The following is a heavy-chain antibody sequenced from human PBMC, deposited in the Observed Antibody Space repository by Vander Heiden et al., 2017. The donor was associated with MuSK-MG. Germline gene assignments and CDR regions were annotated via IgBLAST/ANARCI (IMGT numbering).Heavy chain of an antibody. Sequence: QVQLQQWGAGLLKPSETLSLTCAVYCGSFSGYYWSWIRQPPGKGLEWIGEINHSGSTNYNPALKSRVTISVDTSKKKFSLKMRSVTAADTAVYYYAIGGSFNSWFDPWGRVTLVTVSS. CDR1: CGSFSGYY. J-gene: IGHJ5*02. V-gene: IGHV4-34*01. CDR2: INHSGST. D-gene: IGHD1-26*01. CDR3: AIGGSFNSWFDP.